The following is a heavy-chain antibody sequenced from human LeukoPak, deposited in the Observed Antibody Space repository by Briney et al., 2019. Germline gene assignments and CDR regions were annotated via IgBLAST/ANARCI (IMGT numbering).Heavy chain of an antibody. CDR2: ISYDGSNK. CDR1: GFTFSSYG. V-gene: IGHV3-30*18. CDR3: AKLPV. J-gene: IGHJ4*02. Sequence: GGSLRLSCAASGFTFSSYGMHWVRQAPGKGLEWVAVISYDGSNKYYADSVKGRFTISRDNSKNTLYLQMNSLRAEDTAVYCCAKLPVWGQGTLVTVSS.